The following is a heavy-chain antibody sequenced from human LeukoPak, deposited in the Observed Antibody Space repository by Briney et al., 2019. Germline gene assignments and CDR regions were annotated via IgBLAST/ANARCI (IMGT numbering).Heavy chain of an antibody. CDR1: GYTFTDYY. CDR3: ARDTQAFDI. Sequence: ASVKVSFKASGYTFTDYYIHWVRQAPGQGLEWMGWINPNSGGTNYAQKFQGTVTMTRDTSISTAYMELSRLRSDDTAVYYCARDTQAFDIWGQGTMVTVSS. D-gene: IGHD2-15*01. V-gene: IGHV1-2*02. J-gene: IGHJ3*02. CDR2: INPNSGGT.